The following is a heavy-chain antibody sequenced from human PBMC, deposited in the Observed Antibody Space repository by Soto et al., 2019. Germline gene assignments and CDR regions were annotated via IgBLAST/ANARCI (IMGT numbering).Heavy chain of an antibody. CDR1: GYTFNKFG. CDR2: ISVYNGNT. CDR3: ARGNVLLWVGELLD. D-gene: IGHD3-10*01. V-gene: IGHV1-18*01. J-gene: IGHJ4*02. Sequence: QVHLLQSGAEVKKPGASVKVSCKASGYTFNKFGITWVRQAPGQGLEWMGWISVYNGNTIYIEKLRGRVTMPTXSXSSTAYMELRSLQSDDTAVYYCARGNVLLWVGELLDWGQGTLVTVSS.